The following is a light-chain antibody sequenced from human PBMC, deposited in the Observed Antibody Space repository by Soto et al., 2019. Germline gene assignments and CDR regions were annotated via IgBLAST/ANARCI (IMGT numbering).Light chain of an antibody. CDR1: QSVSSD. V-gene: IGKV3-15*01. CDR2: YTS. CDR3: QLYGNSPP. J-gene: IGKJ5*01. Sequence: EIVMTQSPASLSVSPGESATLSCRASQSVSSDLAWYQQKPGQAPRLLIYYTSTRATGFPARFSGSASGTDFTLTINRLEPEDFAVYYCQLYGNSPPFGQGTRLEIK.